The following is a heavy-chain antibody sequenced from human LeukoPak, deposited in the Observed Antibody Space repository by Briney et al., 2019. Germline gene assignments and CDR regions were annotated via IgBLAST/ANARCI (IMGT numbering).Heavy chain of an antibody. J-gene: IGHJ6*03. V-gene: IGHV1-2*02. CDR3: ARDAVVVPAAKNWTYYYYYMDV. CDR1: GYTFTGYY. CDR2: INPNSGGT. D-gene: IGHD2-2*01. Sequence: ASVKVSCKASGYTFTGYYMHWVRQAPGQGLEWMGWINPNSGGTNYAQKFQGRVTMTRDTSISTAYMELSRLRSDDTAVYYCARDAVVVPAAKNWTYYYYYMDVWGKGTTVTVSS.